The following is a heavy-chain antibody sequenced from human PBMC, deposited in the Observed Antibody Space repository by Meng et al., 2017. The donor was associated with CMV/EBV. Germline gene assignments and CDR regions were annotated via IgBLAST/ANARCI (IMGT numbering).Heavy chain of an antibody. CDR2: INAYTRNT. Sequence: WVRQAAGKWLGWLGWINAYTRNTTDAQKRQGRATMTTDTSTSTAYMELRSLRSDDTAVYYCAGWGEGGVKYYDYVWARRGTYGMDVWGQGTTVTVSS. V-gene: IGHV1-18*01. J-gene: IGHJ6*02. CDR3: AGWGEGGVKYYDYVWARRGTYGMDV. D-gene: IGHD3-16*01.